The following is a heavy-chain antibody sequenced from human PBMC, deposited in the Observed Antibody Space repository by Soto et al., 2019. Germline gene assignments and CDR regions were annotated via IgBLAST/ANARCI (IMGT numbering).Heavy chain of an antibody. CDR2: ISYDGSNK. Sequence: GGSLRLSCAASGFTFSSYAMHWVRQAPGKGLEWVAVISYDGSNKYYADSVKGRFTISRDNSKNTLYLQMNSLRAEDTAVYYCARGIDYWGQGTLVTVSS. CDR1: GFTFSSYA. CDR3: ARGIDY. J-gene: IGHJ4*02. V-gene: IGHV3-30-3*01.